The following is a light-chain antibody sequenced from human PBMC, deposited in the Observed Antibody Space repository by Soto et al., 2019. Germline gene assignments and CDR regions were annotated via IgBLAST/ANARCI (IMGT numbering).Light chain of an antibody. V-gene: IGLV2-11*01. CDR1: SSDIGGFNY. J-gene: IGLJ1*01. CDR2: DVT. CDR3: CSYAGSYTFV. Sequence: QSVLTQPRSVSGSPGQSVTISCTGTSSDIGGFNYVSWYQQHPGKVPKLMIYDVTKRPSGVPDRFSASKSGNTASLTISGLQAEDEADCCSYAGSYTFVFGTGTKVIVL.